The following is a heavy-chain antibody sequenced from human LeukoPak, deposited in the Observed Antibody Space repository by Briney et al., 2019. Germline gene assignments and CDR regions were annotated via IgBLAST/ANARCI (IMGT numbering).Heavy chain of an antibody. CDR1: GFTFNNYE. D-gene: IGHD3-9*01. J-gene: IGHJ6*03. CDR2: VTSSGGTT. Sequence: PGGSLRLSCAASGFTFNNYEMNWVRQAPGKGLEWISYVTSSGGTTYYADSVKGRFTISRDNAKNSLYLQMNSLRAEDTAVYYCARNPLTRYYYYYYMDVWGKGTTFTVSS. V-gene: IGHV3-48*03. CDR3: ARNPLTRYYYYYYMDV.